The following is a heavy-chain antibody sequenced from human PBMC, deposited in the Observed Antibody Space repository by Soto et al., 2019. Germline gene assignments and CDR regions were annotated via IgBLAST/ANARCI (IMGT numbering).Heavy chain of an antibody. CDR1: GFTFSSYS. CDR2: IGTSAST. D-gene: IGHD2-2*01. CDR3: XDLSRYCTSSNCD. V-gene: IGHV3-23*01. Sequence: DVRLLESGGGLVQPGGSLRLSCAASGFTFSSYSMSWVRQAPGKGLEWVSTIGTSASTYYGDSVRGRFTISRDNSRNTXXXXXXXXXXXXXXXXXXXDLSRYCTSSNCDWGQGTLVTVSS. J-gene: IGHJ4*02.